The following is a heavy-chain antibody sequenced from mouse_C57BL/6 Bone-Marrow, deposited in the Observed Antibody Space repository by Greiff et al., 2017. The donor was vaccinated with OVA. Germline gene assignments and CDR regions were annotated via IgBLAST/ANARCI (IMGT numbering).Heavy chain of an antibody. D-gene: IGHD1-1*01. CDR2: IHPSDSDT. CDR1: GYTFSSYW. J-gene: IGHJ4*01. CDR3: AIPPPGSSYYAMDY. V-gene: IGHV1-74*01. Sequence: QVQLKQPGAELVKPGASVKVSCKASGYTFSSYWMHWVKQRPGKGLEWIGRIHPSDSDTNYNQKFKGKATLTVDKSSSTAYMQLSSLTSEVSSFYYCAIPPPGSSYYAMDYWGPGTSVTVSS.